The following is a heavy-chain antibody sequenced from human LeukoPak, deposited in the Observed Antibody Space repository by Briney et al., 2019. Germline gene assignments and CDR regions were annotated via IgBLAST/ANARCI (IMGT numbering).Heavy chain of an antibody. CDR3: ARVRVGSGSSHAADAFDI. CDR2: IYNDGSST. CDR1: GFTFSSYW. D-gene: IGHD1-26*01. Sequence: HTGGSLRLSCAASGFTFSSYWMHWVRHAPGKGLVWVSRIYNDGSSTSYADSVKGRFTISRDNAKSTLYLQMNSLRAEDTAVYYCARVRVGSGSSHAADAFDIWGQGTMVTVSS. J-gene: IGHJ3*02. V-gene: IGHV3-74*01.